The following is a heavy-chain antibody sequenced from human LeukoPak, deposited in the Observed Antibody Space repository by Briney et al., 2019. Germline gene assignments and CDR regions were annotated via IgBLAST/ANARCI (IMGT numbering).Heavy chain of an antibody. CDR3: ARADGSGSFYGMDV. Sequence: ASVKVSCNASGYTFTGYYMHWVRQAPGQGLEWMGWINPNSGGTNYAQKFQGWVTMTRDTSISTAYMELSRLRSDDTAVYYCARADGSGSFYGMDVWGQGTTVTVSS. J-gene: IGHJ6*02. CDR2: INPNSGGT. V-gene: IGHV1-2*04. D-gene: IGHD3-10*01. CDR1: GYTFTGYY.